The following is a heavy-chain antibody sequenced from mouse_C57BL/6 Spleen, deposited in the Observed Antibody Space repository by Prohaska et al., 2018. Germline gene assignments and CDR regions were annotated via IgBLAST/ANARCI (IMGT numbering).Heavy chain of an antibody. CDR3: AREPTIVTTRDWYFDV. J-gene: IGHJ1*03. V-gene: IGHV1-26*01. Sequence: QSHGKSLEWIGDINPNNGGTSYNQKFKGKATLTVDKSSSTAYMELRSLTSEDSAVYYCAREPTIVTTRDWYFDVWGTGTTVTVSS. D-gene: IGHD2-5*01. CDR2: INPNNGGT.